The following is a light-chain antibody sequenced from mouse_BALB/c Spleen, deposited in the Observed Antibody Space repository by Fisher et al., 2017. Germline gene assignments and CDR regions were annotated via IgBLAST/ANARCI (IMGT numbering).Light chain of an antibody. J-gene: IGKJ1*01. CDR2: STS. V-gene: IGKV4-58*01. CDR1: SSVSSSY. Sequence: DIVITQTTAIMAASLGQKVTMTCSASSSVSSSYLHWYQQKSGASPKLLIYSTSNLASGVPSRFSGSGSGTFYSLTISSVEAEDAADYYCHQWSSYPWTFGGGTKLEIK. CDR3: HQWSSYPWT.